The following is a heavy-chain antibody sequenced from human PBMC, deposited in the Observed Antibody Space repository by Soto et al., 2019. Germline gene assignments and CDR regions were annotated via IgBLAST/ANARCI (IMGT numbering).Heavy chain of an antibody. J-gene: IGHJ5*01. CDR1: GYAFTSYY. V-gene: IGHV1-46*01. D-gene: IGHD2-2*01. CDR3: ARGRAAAYNWFDS. Sequence: XSVKVSCTASGYAFTSYYMHWVRQAPGQGLEWMGIINPSGGSTSYAQKFQGRVTMTRDTSTSTVYMELSSLRSEDTAVYYCARGRAAAYNWFDSWGQGTLVTVSS. CDR2: INPSGGST.